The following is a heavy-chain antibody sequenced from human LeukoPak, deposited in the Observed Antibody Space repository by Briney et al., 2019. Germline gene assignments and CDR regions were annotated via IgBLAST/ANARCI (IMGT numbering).Heavy chain of an antibody. CDR2: ISGSGTST. CDR3: TKGPRSIDY. CDR1: GFTFSTSA. V-gene: IGHV3-23*01. J-gene: IGHJ4*02. Sequence: GGSLRLSCAAPGFTFSTSAMSWVRQAPGKGLEWVSAISGSGTSTYYSDSVKGRFTISRDNSKHMLYLQMNSLRAEDTAVYYCTKGPRSIDYWGQGTLVTVSS. D-gene: IGHD4-17*01.